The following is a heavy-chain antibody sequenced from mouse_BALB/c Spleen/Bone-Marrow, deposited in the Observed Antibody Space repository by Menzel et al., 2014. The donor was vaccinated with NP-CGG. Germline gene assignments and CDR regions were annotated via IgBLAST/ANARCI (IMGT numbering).Heavy chain of an antibody. CDR2: ISSGGST. CDR1: EFTFSSYA. CDR3: ARVGIAPVDY. J-gene: IGHJ2*01. Sequence: EVMLVESGGGLVKPGGSLKLSCAASEFTFSSYAMSWVRQTPEKRLEWVASISSGGSTYYPDSVKGRFTISRDNARNILCQQMSSLRSEDTAMYYCARVGIAPVDYWGQGTTRTSSS. V-gene: IGHV5-6-5*01.